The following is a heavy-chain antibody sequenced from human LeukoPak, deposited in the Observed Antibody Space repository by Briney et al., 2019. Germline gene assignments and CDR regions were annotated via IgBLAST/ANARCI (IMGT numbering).Heavy chain of an antibody. CDR2: IYPSDSDT. CDR3: ARGGTYLGH. D-gene: IGHD1-26*01. Sequence: GESLKIPCKGSGYTFTTSWIGWVRQMPGKGLEWMGIIYPSDSDTRYSPSLQGQVSISADKSISTAYLQWSSLKASDTAMYYCARGGTYLGHWGQGTLVTVSS. CDR1: GYTFTTSW. V-gene: IGHV5-51*01. J-gene: IGHJ4*02.